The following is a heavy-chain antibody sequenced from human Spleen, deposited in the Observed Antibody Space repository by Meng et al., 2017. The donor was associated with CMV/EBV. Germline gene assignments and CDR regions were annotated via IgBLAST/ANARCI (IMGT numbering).Heavy chain of an antibody. Sequence: GGSLRLSCAASGFTFSSYAMSWVRQAPGKGLEWVSVIYSGGSSTYYADSVKGRFTISRDNAKNSLYLQMNSLRAEDTAVYYCARDHIVPAADDWFDPWGQGTLVTVSS. D-gene: IGHD2-2*01. CDR2: IYSGGSST. CDR3: ARDHIVPAADDWFDP. J-gene: IGHJ5*02. V-gene: IGHV3-23*03. CDR1: GFTFSSYA.